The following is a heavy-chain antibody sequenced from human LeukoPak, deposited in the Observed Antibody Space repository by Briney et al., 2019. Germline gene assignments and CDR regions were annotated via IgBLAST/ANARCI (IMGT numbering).Heavy chain of an antibody. CDR3: AKDGGLWVSAHWGDS. J-gene: IGHJ4*02. CDR2: ITTGDGNT. CDR1: GFTVSSNY. D-gene: IGHD7-27*01. Sequence: GGSLRLSCAASGFTVSSNYMSWVRQAPGKGLEWVSTITTGDGNTYYADSVKGRFTVSRDNSKNTLFLQMNSLRAEDTAVYYCAKDGGLWVSAHWGDSWGRGTLVTVSS. V-gene: IGHV3-23*01.